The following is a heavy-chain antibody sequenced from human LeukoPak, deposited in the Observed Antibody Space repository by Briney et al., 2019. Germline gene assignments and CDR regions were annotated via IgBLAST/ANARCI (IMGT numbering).Heavy chain of an antibody. CDR1: GGSISSYY. J-gene: IGHJ4*02. D-gene: IGHD2-2*01. CDR3: ASSRGGCSSTSCYDY. Sequence: SETLSLACTVSGGSISSYYWSWIRQPPGKGLEWIGYIYYSGSTNYNPSLKSRVTISVDTSKNQFSLKLSSVTAADTAVYYCASSRGGCSSTSCYDYWGQGTPVTVSS. V-gene: IGHV4-59*01. CDR2: IYYSGST.